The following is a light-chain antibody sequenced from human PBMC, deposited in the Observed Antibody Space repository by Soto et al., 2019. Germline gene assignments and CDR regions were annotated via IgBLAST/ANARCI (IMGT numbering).Light chain of an antibody. CDR3: CSFTTSGTLLV. Sequence: QSVLTQPASVSGSPGQSITISCTGTSSDVGPYKYVSWYQQHPGKAPKLIIYDVNTRPSGVSTRFSASKSGTTASLTISGLQAEDEADYYCCSFTTSGTLLVFGGGTKVTVL. J-gene: IGLJ2*01. CDR2: DVN. CDR1: SSDVGPYKY. V-gene: IGLV2-14*01.